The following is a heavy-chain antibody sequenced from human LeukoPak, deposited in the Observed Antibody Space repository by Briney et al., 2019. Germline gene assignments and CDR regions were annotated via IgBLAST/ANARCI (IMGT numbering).Heavy chain of an antibody. J-gene: IGHJ6*02. CDR2: ISGSGGST. Sequence: GGSLRLSCAASGFTFSSYAMSWVRQAPGKGLEWVSAISGSGGSTYYADSVKGRFTISRDNSKNTLYLQMNSLRAEDTAVYHCAKTLRDLEWLTGELDVWGQGTAVTVSS. CDR1: GFTFSSYA. D-gene: IGHD3-3*01. CDR3: AKTLRDLEWLTGELDV. V-gene: IGHV3-23*01.